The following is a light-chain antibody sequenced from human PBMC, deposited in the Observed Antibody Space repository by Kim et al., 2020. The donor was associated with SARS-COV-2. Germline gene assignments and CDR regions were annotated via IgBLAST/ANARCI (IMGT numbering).Light chain of an antibody. CDR3: QQYNDWPLLT. Sequence: EIVLTQSPATLSLSPGERATLSCRASQRVSNYLAWFQQKPGQAPRLLIYDVSNRATDIPARFSGSGSGTEFTLTISSLQSEDFAVYYCQQYNDWPLLTFGGGTKVDIK. CDR1: QRVSNY. CDR2: DVS. V-gene: IGKV3-15*01. J-gene: IGKJ4*01.